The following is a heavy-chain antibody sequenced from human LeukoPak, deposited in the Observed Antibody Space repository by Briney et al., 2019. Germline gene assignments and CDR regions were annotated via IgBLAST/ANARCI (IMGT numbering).Heavy chain of an antibody. D-gene: IGHD6-13*01. CDR3: ARDNIAAAGRTFDY. CDR2: ISAYNGNT. V-gene: IGHV1-18*01. Sequence: ASVKVSCKASGGTFSSYAISWVRQAPGQGLEWMGWISAYNGNTNYAQKLQGRVTMTTDTSTSTAYMELRSLRSDDTAVYYCARDNIAAAGRTFDYWGQGTLVTVSS. J-gene: IGHJ4*02. CDR1: GGTFSSYA.